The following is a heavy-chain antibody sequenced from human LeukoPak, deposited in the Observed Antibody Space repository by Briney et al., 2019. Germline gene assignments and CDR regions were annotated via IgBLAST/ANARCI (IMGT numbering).Heavy chain of an antibody. CDR2: IYSGGST. Sequence: GGSLRLSCAASGFTVSSNYMSWVRQAPGKGLDWVSLIYSGGSTYYADSVKGRFTISRDNSKNTLYLQMNSLRAEDTAVYYRARGITMIVPTAFDIWGQGTMVTVSS. CDR3: ARGITMIVPTAFDI. V-gene: IGHV3-53*01. D-gene: IGHD3-22*01. J-gene: IGHJ3*02. CDR1: GFTVSSNY.